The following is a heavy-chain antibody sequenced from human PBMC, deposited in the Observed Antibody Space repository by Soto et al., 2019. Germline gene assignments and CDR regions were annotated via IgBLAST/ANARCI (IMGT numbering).Heavy chain of an antibody. CDR2: INHTGGT. Sequence: SETLSLTCAVYGGSVNGYYWKWIRHPPGKGLEWIGEINHTGGTHYNPSLKSRVTMSVDTSKNQFSLRLSSVTAADTAIYYCATRITVFGLLIPPFDHWGQGTLVTVSS. J-gene: IGHJ5*02. V-gene: IGHV4-34*01. CDR3: ATRITVFGLLIPPFDH. D-gene: IGHD3-3*01. CDR1: GGSVNGYY.